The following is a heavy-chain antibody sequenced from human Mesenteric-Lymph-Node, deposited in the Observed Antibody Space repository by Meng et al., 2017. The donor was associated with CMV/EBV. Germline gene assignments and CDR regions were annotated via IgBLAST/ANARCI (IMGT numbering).Heavy chain of an antibody. D-gene: IGHD4-17*01. CDR2: IDPRGGST. Sequence: ASGYTFSSYYIPWVRQAPGQGLEWMGIIDPRGGSTRYAENFQGRVTMTRDTSTSTVYMDLSSLRPEDTAVYYCARAREDGDYDALDYWGQGTLVTVSS. V-gene: IGHV1-46*01. CDR1: GYTFSSYY. J-gene: IGHJ4*02. CDR3: ARAREDGDYDALDY.